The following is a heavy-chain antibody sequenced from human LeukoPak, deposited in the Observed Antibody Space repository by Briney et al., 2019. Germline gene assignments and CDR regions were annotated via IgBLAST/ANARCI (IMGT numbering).Heavy chain of an antibody. J-gene: IGHJ4*02. CDR2: MNPNSGNT. Sequence: ASVKVSCRPSGYTFTSYDISWVRQATGQELEWMGWMNPNSGNTGYAQKFQGRVTMTRNTSICTAYMELSSLRSEDTAVYYCARGRTRYSGYDYGYWGQATLVTVSS. V-gene: IGHV1-8*01. CDR1: GYTFTSYD. D-gene: IGHD5-12*01. CDR3: ARGRTRYSGYDYGY.